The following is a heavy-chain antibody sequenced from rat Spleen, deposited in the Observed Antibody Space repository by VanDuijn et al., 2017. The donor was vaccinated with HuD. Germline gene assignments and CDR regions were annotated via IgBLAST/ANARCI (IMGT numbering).Heavy chain of an antibody. CDR2: ISFDGLST. CDR3: TTWDYYDNRFDY. Sequence: EVQLVESGGGLVQPGRSLKLSCAASGFTFNKYYMVWVRQAPTKGLEWVATISFDGLSTYYRDSVQGRFTISRDNAKSTLHLRMDSLRSEDTATYYCTTWDYYDNRFDYWGQGVMVTVSS. J-gene: IGHJ2*01. D-gene: IGHD1-6*01. CDR1: GFTFNKYY. V-gene: IGHV5-29*01.